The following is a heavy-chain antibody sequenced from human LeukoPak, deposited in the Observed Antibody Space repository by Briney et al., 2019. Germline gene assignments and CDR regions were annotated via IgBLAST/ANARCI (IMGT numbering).Heavy chain of an antibody. V-gene: IGHV3-53*01. Sequence: GGSLRLSCAASGFTVSSNYMSWVRQAPGKGLEWVSVIYSGGSTYYADSVKGRFTISRDDSKNTLYLQMNSLKTEDTAVYYCTTAASTVTTYGYYYYGMDVWGQGTTVTVSS. CDR3: TTAASTVTTYGYYYYGMDV. CDR1: GFTVSSNY. CDR2: IYSGGST. J-gene: IGHJ6*02. D-gene: IGHD4-17*01.